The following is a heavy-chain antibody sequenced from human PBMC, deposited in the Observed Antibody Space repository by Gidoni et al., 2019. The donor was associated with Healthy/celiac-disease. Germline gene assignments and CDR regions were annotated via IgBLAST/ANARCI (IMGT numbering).Heavy chain of an antibody. V-gene: IGHV3-23*01. D-gene: IGHD3-9*01. J-gene: IGHJ4*02. Sequence: EVQLLASGGGLVQPGESLRLSCAASGFILSAYAMSWVRQAPGKGLEWVSGISGSGGGTYYADSVKGHFAISRDNSKNTLYLQMNSLSAEDTAVYYCAKDRYYDILTGYYFDFWGQGTLVTVSS. CDR2: ISGSGGGT. CDR3: AKDRYYDILTGYYFDF. CDR1: GFILSAYA.